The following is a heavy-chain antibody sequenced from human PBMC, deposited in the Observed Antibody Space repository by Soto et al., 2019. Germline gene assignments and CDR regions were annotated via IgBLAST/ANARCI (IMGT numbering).Heavy chain of an antibody. J-gene: IGHJ2*01. D-gene: IGHD3-16*02. Sequence: QVQLQESGPGLVKPSQTLSLTCTVPGGSISSGDYYWSWIRQSPGKGLEWIGYIYYSGSTNYNPSLSSRVTISVDTSKNQFSLNLSSVTAADTAVYYCARIVESGYTIDFDLWGRGTLVTVSS. CDR3: ARIVESGYTIDFDL. CDR1: GGSISSGDYY. V-gene: IGHV4-30-4*01. CDR2: IYYSGST.